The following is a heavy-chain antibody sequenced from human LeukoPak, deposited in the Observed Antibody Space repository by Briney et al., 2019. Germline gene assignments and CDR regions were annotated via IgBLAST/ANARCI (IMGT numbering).Heavy chain of an antibody. CDR1: GYSIRSGYY. Sequence: DPLTLTCTVSGYSIRSGYYWGWLRQPPGKGLEWRGSMYYSSHAYFNPPLKSPINISKDTSTNQVSLKLTSVTAAYTAVNSCSRGGSGNSHQVDAWGHGTPVTASS. CDR3: SRGGSGNSHQVDA. J-gene: IGHJ5*01. CDR2: MYYSSHA. D-gene: IGHD4-23*01. V-gene: IGHV4-38-2*02.